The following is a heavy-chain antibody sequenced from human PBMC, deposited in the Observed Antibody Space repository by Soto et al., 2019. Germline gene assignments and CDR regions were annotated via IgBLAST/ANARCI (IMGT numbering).Heavy chain of an antibody. V-gene: IGHV4-39*01. CDR3: ARPGESGSIDY. Sequence: SETLSLTCTVSGGSISSSSYYWGWIRQPPGKGLGWIGSIYYSGSTYYNPSLKSRVTISVDTSKNQFSLKLSSVTAADTAVYYCARPGESGSIDYWGQGTLVTVSS. CDR2: IYYSGST. CDR1: GGSISSSSYY. J-gene: IGHJ4*02. D-gene: IGHD1-26*01.